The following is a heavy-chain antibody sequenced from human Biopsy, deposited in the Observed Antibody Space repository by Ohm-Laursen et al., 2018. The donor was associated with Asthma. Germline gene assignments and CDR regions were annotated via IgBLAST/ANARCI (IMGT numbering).Heavy chain of an antibody. CDR2: ISYDGSSI. CDR1: RFTYE. V-gene: IGHV3-30*04. CDR3: AKEGVAGTHIED. D-gene: IGHD6-19*01. Sequence: SLRLSCSASRFTYEMHWVRQAPGKGLEWVAVISYDGSSIYYADSVKGRFTISRDNSKNTLSLQMNSLTAEDMAVYYCAKEGVAGTHIEDWGQGTLVTVSS. J-gene: IGHJ4*02.